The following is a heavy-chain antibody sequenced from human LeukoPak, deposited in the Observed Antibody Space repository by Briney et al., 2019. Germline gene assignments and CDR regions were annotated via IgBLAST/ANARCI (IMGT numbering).Heavy chain of an antibody. Sequence: ASVKVSCKASGYTFTGYYMHWVRQAPGQGLEWMGWINPNSGGTNYAQKFQGRVTMTRDTSISTAYMELSRLRSDDTAVYYCARDPGDSSGFDYWGRGTLVTVSS. CDR2: INPNSGGT. J-gene: IGHJ4*02. CDR1: GYTFTGYY. CDR3: ARDPGDSSGFDY. V-gene: IGHV1-2*02. D-gene: IGHD3-22*01.